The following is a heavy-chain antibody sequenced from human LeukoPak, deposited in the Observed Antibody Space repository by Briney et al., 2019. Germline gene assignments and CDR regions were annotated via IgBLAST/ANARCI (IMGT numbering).Heavy chain of an antibody. V-gene: IGHV1-2*02. Sequence: ASVKVSCKASGYTFTGYYMHWVRQAPGQGLEWMGWINPNSGGTNYAQKFQGRVTMTRDTSISTAYMELSRLRSGDTAVYYCARDYGDYVGSQPDYWGQGTLVTVSS. CDR1: GYTFTGYY. CDR2: INPNSGGT. D-gene: IGHD4-17*01. CDR3: ARDYGDYVGSQPDY. J-gene: IGHJ4*02.